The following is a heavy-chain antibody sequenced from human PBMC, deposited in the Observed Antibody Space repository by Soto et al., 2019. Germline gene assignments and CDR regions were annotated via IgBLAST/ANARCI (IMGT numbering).Heavy chain of an antibody. V-gene: IGHV3-23*01. CDR3: AKGPLPYDILTGYFGY. D-gene: IGHD3-9*01. Sequence: GGSLRLSCAASGFTFSSYAMSWVRQAPGKGLEWVSAISGSGGSTYYADSVKGRFTISRDNPKNTLYLQMNSLRAEDTAVYYCAKGPLPYDILTGYFGYWGQGTLVTVSS. CDR2: ISGSGGST. J-gene: IGHJ4*02. CDR1: GFTFSSYA.